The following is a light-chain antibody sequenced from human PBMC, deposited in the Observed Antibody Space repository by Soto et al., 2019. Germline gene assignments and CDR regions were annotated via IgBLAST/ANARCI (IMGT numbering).Light chain of an antibody. CDR1: QSISSW. V-gene: IGKV1-5*01. CDR3: QQYNSYPWT. Sequence: DIQMPQSPSYVSASVGDRVTITCRASQSISSWLAWYQQKPGKAPKLLIYDASSLGSGVPSRFSGSGSGTEFTLTITSLQPDDFATYYCQQYNSYPWTFGQGTKVDI. J-gene: IGKJ1*01. CDR2: DAS.